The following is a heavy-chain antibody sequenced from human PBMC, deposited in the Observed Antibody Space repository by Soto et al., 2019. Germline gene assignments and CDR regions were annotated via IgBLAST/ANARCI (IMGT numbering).Heavy chain of an antibody. Sequence: QVQLQQWGAGLLKPSETLSLNCAVNGGSLSGYYWSWIRQPPGKGLEWIGEIKDGGRTNYSPSLKRRATLSSDTSNNQCSLRLYSVTAADTGVYYCARGQEGVVATHWDQGTLVTVSS. CDR2: IKDGGRT. V-gene: IGHV4-34*01. J-gene: IGHJ4*02. CDR3: ARGQEGVVATH. CDR1: GGSLSGYY. D-gene: IGHD5-12*01.